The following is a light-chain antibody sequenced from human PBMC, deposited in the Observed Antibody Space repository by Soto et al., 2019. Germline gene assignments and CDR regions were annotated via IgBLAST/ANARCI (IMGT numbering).Light chain of an antibody. CDR3: QQYGSSPYT. CDR2: GAS. V-gene: IGKV3-20*01. Sequence: EIVLTQSPGTLSLSPGERATLSCRASQRVRSTYLAWYQQKPGQAPRLLIDGASSRATGIPVRFSDSWSGTDFTLTISRLEPEDFAVYYCQQYGSSPYTFGQGTKLEIK. CDR1: QRVRSTY. J-gene: IGKJ2*01.